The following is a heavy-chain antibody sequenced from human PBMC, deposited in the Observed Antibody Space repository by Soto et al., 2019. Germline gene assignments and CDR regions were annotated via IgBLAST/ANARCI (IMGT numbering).Heavy chain of an antibody. J-gene: IGHJ4*02. Sequence: QVQLVQSGAEVKKPGASVKVSCKASGYTFTSYSITWVRQAPGQGLEWMGWISAHNGNTKYAQKLQGRGTMTTDTSTSTAYMEVRSLRSDDTAVYYCARDTAMALPDAWGQGTLVTISS. CDR3: ARDTAMALPDA. CDR2: ISAHNGNT. CDR1: GYTFTSYS. V-gene: IGHV1-18*01. D-gene: IGHD5-18*01.